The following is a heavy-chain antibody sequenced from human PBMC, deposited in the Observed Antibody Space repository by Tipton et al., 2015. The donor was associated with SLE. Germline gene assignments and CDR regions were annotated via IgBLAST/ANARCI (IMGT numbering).Heavy chain of an antibody. CDR3: ARQKRYCSAATCSDYMDV. J-gene: IGHJ6*03. V-gene: IGHV1-18*04. CDR2: LNINSGNT. Sequence: QLVQSGAEVKKPGASVKVSCKASGHIFINYGITWVRQAPGQGLEWMGWLNINSGNTNYAQDLQDRLTMTTDTPTSTVYMELRSLRSDDTAVYYCARQKRYCSAATCSDYMDVWGRGTTVTVSS. D-gene: IGHD2-15*01. CDR1: GHIFINYG.